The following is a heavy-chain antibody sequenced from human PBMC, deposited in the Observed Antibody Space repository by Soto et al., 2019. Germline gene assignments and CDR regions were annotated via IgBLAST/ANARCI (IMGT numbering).Heavy chain of an antibody. V-gene: IGHV3-23*01. D-gene: IGHD1-1*01. CDR2: LSGSGDHT. J-gene: IGHJ4*02. Sequence: PGGSLRLSCAASGFSFSSFAMNWVRQAPGRGLEWISTLSGSGDHTYYADSVKGRFFISRDTSKNTLYLQMNSLRAEDTAVYYCEKSFYYSLIPGTTFDYCGQRSLVPVSS. CDR1: GFSFSSFA. CDR3: EKSFYYSLIPGTTFDY.